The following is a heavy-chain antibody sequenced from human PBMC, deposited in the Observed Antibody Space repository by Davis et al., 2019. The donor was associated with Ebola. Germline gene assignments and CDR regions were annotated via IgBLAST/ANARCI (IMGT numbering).Heavy chain of an antibody. CDR3: ATSNWFDP. J-gene: IGHJ5*02. V-gene: IGHV4-34*08. Sequence: SETLSLTCVVHGATFTNYYWTWIRQPPGKGLEWIGSVHHSGRTYYNPSLKSRLTISIDTSKNQFSLKLASVTAADTSVYYCATSNWFDPWGQGTLVTVSS. CDR1: GATFTNYY. CDR2: VHHSGRT.